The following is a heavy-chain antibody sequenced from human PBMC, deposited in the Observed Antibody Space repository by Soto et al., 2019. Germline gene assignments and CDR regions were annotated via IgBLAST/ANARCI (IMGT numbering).Heavy chain of an antibody. Sequence: SETLSLTCAVSGGSLTTNDWWTWVRQPPGKGLEWIGQNHHSGSTFYNPALRSRITVSINVSANHFSLHLDSVTAADTALYYCARSTGGDACHFWGQGTMVTVSS. CDR1: GGSLTTNDW. J-gene: IGHJ3*01. D-gene: IGHD7-27*01. CDR2: NHHSGST. V-gene: IGHV4-4*02. CDR3: ARSTGGDACHF.